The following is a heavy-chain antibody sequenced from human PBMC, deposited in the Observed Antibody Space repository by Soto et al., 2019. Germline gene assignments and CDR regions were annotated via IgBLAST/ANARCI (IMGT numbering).Heavy chain of an antibody. V-gene: IGHV4-34*01. CDR2: INHSGST. J-gene: IGHJ6*02. CDR1: GGSFSGYY. D-gene: IGHD4-4*01. Sequence: SETVSLTCAVYGGSFSGYYWSWIRQPPGKGLEWIGEINHSGSTNYNPSLKSRVTISVDTSKNQFSLKLSSVTAADTAVYYCARVSNYRNYYYYYGMDVWGQGTTVTVSS. CDR3: ARVSNYRNYYYYYGMDV.